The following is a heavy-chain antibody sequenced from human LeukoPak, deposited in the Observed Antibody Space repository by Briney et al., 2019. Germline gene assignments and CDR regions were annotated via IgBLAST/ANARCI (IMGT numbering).Heavy chain of an antibody. CDR2: INYSGNT. D-gene: IGHD4-17*01. CDR1: GDSISSYY. J-gene: IGHJ4*02. V-gene: IGHV4-59*01. Sequence: PSETLSLTCTVSGDSISSYYWSWIRQRPGKGLEWMGYINYSGNTNYNPSLKSRVTISVDTSKNQFSLRLTSVTAADTAAYYCAREGRQDYVYFDCWGQGTLVTVSS. CDR3: AREGRQDYVYFDC.